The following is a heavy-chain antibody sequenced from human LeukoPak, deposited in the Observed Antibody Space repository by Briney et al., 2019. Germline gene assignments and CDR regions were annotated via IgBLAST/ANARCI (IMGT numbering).Heavy chain of an antibody. V-gene: IGHV3-33*01. CDR1: GFTFSSYG. J-gene: IGHJ4*02. CDR2: IWYDGSNK. D-gene: IGHD5-18*01. CDR3: ARERGYSYGAHCDY. Sequence: GGSLRLSCAASGFTFSSYGMHWVRQVPGKGLEWVAVIWYDGSNKYYADSVKGRFTISRDNSKNTVYLQMNSLRAEDTAVYYCARERGYSYGAHCDYWGQGTLFTVSS.